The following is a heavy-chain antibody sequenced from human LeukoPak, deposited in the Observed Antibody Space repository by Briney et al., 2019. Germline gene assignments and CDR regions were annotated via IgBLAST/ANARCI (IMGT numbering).Heavy chain of an antibody. CDR3: AATGPNDAFDI. V-gene: IGHV3-21*01. D-gene: IGHD3-9*01. CDR1: GFTFSSYA. CDR2: ISSSSSYI. J-gene: IGHJ3*02. Sequence: GGSLRLSCAASGFTFSSYAMSWVRQAPGEGLEWVSSISSSSSYIYYADSVKGRFTISRDNAKNSLYLQMNSLRAEDTAVYYCAATGPNDAFDIWGQGTMVTVSS.